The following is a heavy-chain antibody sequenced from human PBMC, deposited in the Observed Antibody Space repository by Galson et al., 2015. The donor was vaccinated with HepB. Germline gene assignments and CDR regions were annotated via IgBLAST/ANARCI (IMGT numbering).Heavy chain of an antibody. CDR3: AREREVGSADYFGC. D-gene: IGHD1-26*01. CDR1: GFVLSESA. CDR2: NWYAGSNR. V-gene: IGHV3-33*07. J-gene: IGHJ4*02. Sequence: FLRLSCGASGFVLSESAMNWVRQAPAKGLGWVAGNWYAGSNRSYIDSVKGRFTISRDNSKRILSLQMNSLRAEDTAVYYCAREREVGSADYFGCWGQGALVIVSS.